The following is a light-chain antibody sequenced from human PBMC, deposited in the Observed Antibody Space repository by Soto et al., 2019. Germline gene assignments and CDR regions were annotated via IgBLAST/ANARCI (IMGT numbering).Light chain of an antibody. J-gene: IGLJ3*02. CDR2: LNSDGSH. V-gene: IGLV4-69*01. CDR3: QTWGTGIRV. Sequence: QSVLTQSPSASASLGASVKLTCTLSSGHSSYAIAWPQQQPEKGPRYLMKLNSDGSHSKGDGIPDRFSGSSSGAERYLTISSLQSEDEADYYCQTWGTGIRVFGGGTKVTVL. CDR1: SGHSSYA.